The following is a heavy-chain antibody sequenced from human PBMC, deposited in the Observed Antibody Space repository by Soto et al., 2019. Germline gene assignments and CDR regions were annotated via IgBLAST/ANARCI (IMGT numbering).Heavy chain of an antibody. CDR1: GYTFTSYG. D-gene: IGHD1-26*01. J-gene: IGHJ4*02. CDR2: ISAYNGNT. Sequence: QVQLVQSGAEVKKPGASVKVSCKASGYTFTSYGISWVRQAPGQGLEWMGWISAYNGNTNYAQKLKGRVSMTTATSTSTAYMELRSLRPDDTAVYYCAGVSGSYGEYYFDYWGQGTLVTVSS. CDR3: AGVSGSYGEYYFDY. V-gene: IGHV1-18*01.